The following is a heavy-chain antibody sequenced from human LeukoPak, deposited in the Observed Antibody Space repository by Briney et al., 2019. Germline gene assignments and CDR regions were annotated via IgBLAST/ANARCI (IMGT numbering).Heavy chain of an antibody. D-gene: IGHD6-19*01. V-gene: IGHV3-30*02. J-gene: IGHJ4*02. CDR1: GFTFSSYG. Sequence: GGSLRLSCAASGFTFSSYGMHWVRQAPGKGLEWVAFIRYDGSNKYYADSVKGRFTISRDNAKNSLYLQMNSLRAEDTAVYYCARAIIKWLVPMDYWGQGTLVTVSS. CDR2: IRYDGSNK. CDR3: ARAIIKWLVPMDY.